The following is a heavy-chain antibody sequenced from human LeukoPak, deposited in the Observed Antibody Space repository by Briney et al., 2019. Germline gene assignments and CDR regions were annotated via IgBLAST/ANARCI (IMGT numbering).Heavy chain of an antibody. D-gene: IGHD4-17*01. CDR1: GGSISSGGYS. J-gene: IGHJ3*02. V-gene: IGHV4-30-2*01. CDR3: ARGDYGVAFDI. CDR2: IYHSGST. Sequence: SETLSLTCAVSGGSISSGGYSWSWIRQPPGKGLEWIGYIYHSGSTYYNPFLKSRVTISVDRSKNQFSLKLSSVTAADTAVYYCARGDYGVAFDIWGQGTMVTVSS.